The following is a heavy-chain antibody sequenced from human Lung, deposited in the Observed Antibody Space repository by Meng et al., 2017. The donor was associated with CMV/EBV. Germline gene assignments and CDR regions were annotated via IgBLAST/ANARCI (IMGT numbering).Heavy chain of an antibody. Sequence: SQTLSLLRSGSGGSISTVNYFWGWIRQTPGKRLAWIGGISYSWTTYYNPSLKSRVTIPVDTSKSQFSLNLNSVTTADTAVYYCTRVVGGTRYLGYCTATECEPYYFASWGRGALVTVSS. CDR3: TRVVGGTRYLGYCTATECEPYYFAS. CDR2: ISYSWTT. V-gene: IGHV4-39*07. D-gene: IGHD2-8*02. CDR1: GGSISTVNYF. J-gene: IGHJ4*02.